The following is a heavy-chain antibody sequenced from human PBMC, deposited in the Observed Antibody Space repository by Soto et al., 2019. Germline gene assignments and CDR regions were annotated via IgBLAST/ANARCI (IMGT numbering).Heavy chain of an antibody. CDR1: SGSISSGTYY. CDR2: IYYSGSFDYSGST. V-gene: IGHV4-31*03. Sequence: SETLSLTCTVSSGSISSGTYYWSWIRQQPGKGLEWIGYIYYSGSFDYSGSTYYNPPLKSRAIISLDTSKNQFSLRLSSVSAADTAVYFCARDTGSLGVDPWGQGILVTVSS. J-gene: IGHJ5*02. D-gene: IGHD1-26*01. CDR3: ARDTGSLGVDP.